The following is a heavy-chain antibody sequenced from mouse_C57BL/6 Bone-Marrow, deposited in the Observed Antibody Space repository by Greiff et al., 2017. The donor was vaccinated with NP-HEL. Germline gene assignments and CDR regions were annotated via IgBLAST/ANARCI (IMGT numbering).Heavy chain of an antibody. CDR2: IYPGSGST. CDR1: GYTFTSYW. CDR3: ARRNYYHWYFDV. D-gene: IGHD1-1*01. J-gene: IGHJ1*03. Sequence: QVQLQQPGAELVKPGASVKMSCKASGYTFTSYWITWVKQRPGQGLEWIGDIYPGSGSTNYNEKFKSKATLTVDTSSSTAYMQLSSLTSEDSAVYYCARRNYYHWYFDVWGTGTTVTVSS. V-gene: IGHV1-55*01.